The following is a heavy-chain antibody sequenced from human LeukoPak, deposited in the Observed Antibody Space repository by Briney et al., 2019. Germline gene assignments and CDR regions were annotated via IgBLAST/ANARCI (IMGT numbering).Heavy chain of an antibody. D-gene: IGHD3-22*01. V-gene: IGHV3-23*01. Sequence: PGGSLRLSCTACGFTFSTYAVYWARQSPGQGREWVSDISGSGGSTYYADSMRGRFTISIDNSKNTLYLQMNSLRADDTAVYYCAKDQLGYYGSSGYYYFDYWGQGTLVTVSS. CDR2: ISGSGGST. CDR1: GFTFSTYA. J-gene: IGHJ4*02. CDR3: AKDQLGYYGSSGYYYFDY.